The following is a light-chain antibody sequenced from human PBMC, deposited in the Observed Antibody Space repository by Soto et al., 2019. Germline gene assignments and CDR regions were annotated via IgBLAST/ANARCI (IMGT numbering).Light chain of an antibody. V-gene: IGKV3-20*01. J-gene: IGKJ4*01. CDR3: QQDSSWPLT. CDR2: GAS. CDR1: QSVSSSY. Sequence: EIVLTPSPGTLSLSPGERATLSCRASQSVSSSYLAWYQQKPGQAPRLLIYGASSRATGIPDRFSGSGSGTEFTLSISSLQSEHLGVYYCQQDSSWPLTFGGGTKVDIK.